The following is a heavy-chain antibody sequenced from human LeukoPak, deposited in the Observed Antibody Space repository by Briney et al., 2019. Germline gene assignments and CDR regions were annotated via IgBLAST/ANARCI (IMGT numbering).Heavy chain of an antibody. V-gene: IGHV4-4*07. J-gene: IGHJ2*01. CDR1: GASISNYY. D-gene: IGHD5-24*01. CDR3: ARGIWEMATIPYWYFDI. Sequence: SETLSLTCTVSGASISNYYWSWIRQPAGKGLEWIGRISTSGSTNYNPSLKSRVTMSVDTSKNQFSLKPSSVTAADTALYYCARGIWEMATIPYWYFDIWGRGTLVTVSS. CDR2: ISTSGST.